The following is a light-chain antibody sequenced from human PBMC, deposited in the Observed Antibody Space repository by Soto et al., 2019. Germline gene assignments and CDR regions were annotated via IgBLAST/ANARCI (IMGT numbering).Light chain of an antibody. J-gene: IGKJ2*01. V-gene: IGKV3-20*01. CDR3: QQYGSSPGT. Sequence: EIVLTQSPGTLSLSPGERATLSCRASQSVSRSYLAWYQQKPGQAPRLLIYGASSRATGIPDRFSGSGSGTDFPLTISRLEPEGFAVYYCQQYGSSPGTFGQGTKLEIK. CDR2: GAS. CDR1: QSVSRSY.